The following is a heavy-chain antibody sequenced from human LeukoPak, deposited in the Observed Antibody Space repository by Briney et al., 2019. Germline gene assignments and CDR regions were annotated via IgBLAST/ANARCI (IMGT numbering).Heavy chain of an antibody. J-gene: IGHJ6*03. V-gene: IGHV1-69*13. CDR1: GYTFTSYG. Sequence: GASVKVSCKASGYTFTSYGISWVRQAPGQGLEWMGGIIPIFGTANYAQKFQGRVTITADESTSTAYMELSSLRSEDTAVYYCARELTSRGYTSHDSFIGYMDVWGKGTTVTISS. CDR2: IIPIFGTA. CDR3: ARELTSRGYTSHDSFIGYMDV. D-gene: IGHD5-18*01.